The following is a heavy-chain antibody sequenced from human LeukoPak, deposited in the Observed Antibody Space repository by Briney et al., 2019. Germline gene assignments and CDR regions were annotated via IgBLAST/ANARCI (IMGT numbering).Heavy chain of an antibody. CDR2: ISHDGSYT. CDR3: ASGWGYFDY. J-gene: IGHJ4*02. CDR1: GFRFSSYG. V-gene: IGHV3-30*03. Sequence: QPGRSLRLSCAASGFRFSSYGMHWVRQAPGKGLEWVAVISHDGSYTYYADSVKGRFTISRDNSKNTLYVQMNGLRGEDTAVYYCASGWGYFDYWGQGMPVTVSS. D-gene: IGHD6-19*01.